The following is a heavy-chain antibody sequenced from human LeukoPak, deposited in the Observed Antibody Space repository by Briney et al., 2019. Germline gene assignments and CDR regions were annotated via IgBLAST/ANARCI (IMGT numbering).Heavy chain of an antibody. CDR2: TYYRSKWHN. D-gene: IGHD2-15*01. V-gene: IGHV6-1*01. CDR1: GDSVSSNSAA. J-gene: IGHJ5*02. Sequence: SQTLSLTCAISGDSVSSNSAAWNWTRQSPSRGLEWLGRTYYRSKWHNDYAVSVKSRISIKPDTSKNQFSLQLNSVTPEDTAVYYCARSGGWLDNWGRGTLVTVSS. CDR3: ARSGGWLDN.